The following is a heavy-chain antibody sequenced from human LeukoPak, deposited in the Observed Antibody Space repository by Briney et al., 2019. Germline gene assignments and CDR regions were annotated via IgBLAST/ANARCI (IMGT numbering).Heavy chain of an antibody. CDR3: AKGDHPYGSGSYYFDY. Sequence: GGSLRLSCAASGFTFSTYTMSWVRQAPGKGLEWVSAISGSGGSTYYADSVKGRFTISRDNSKNTLYLQMNSLRAEDTAVYYCAKGDHPYGSGSYYFDYWGQGTLVTVSS. V-gene: IGHV3-23*01. J-gene: IGHJ4*02. CDR2: ISGSGGST. CDR1: GFTFSTYT. D-gene: IGHD3-10*01.